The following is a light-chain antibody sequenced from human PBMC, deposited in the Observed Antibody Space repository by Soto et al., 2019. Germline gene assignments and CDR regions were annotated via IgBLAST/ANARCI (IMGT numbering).Light chain of an antibody. Sequence: EFVLTQSPGTLSLSPGERATLSCRASQSVGSNYLAWYQQKPGQAPRLLIYGASSRATGIADRFSGRGSGTDFSLTISRLEPEDFALYYCQQYGYSPITFGQGTRLEIK. CDR2: GAS. J-gene: IGKJ5*01. CDR1: QSVGSNY. CDR3: QQYGYSPIT. V-gene: IGKV3-20*01.